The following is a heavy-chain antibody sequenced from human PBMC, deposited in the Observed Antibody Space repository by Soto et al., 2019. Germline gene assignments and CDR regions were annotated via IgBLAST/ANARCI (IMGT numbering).Heavy chain of an antibody. D-gene: IGHD2-2*01. J-gene: IGHJ3*02. V-gene: IGHV3-9*01. CDR3: AKDLAQYQLLFAFDI. Sequence: GGSLRLSCAASGFTFDDYAMHWVRQAPGKGLEWVSGISWNSGSIGYADSVKGRFTISRDNAKNSLYLQMNSRRAEDTALYYCAKDLAQYQLLFAFDIWGQGTMVTVSS. CDR1: GFTFDDYA. CDR2: ISWNSGSI.